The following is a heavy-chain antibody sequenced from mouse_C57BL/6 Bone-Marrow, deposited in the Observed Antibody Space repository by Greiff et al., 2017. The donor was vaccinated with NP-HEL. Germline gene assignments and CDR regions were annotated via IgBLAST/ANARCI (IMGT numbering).Heavy chain of an antibody. CDR3: ARKAYYGRSYEFAY. CDR1: GYTFTTYW. J-gene: IGHJ3*01. D-gene: IGHD1-1*01. Sequence: QVQLQQPGAELVKPGASVKLSCKASGYTFTTYWMPWVKQRPGQGLEWIGEIDPSDSYTNYTKKFKGQATLSVDTSSSTANMQLSSLTSEDSAVYYCARKAYYGRSYEFAYWGKGTLVTVSA. V-gene: IGHV1-50*01. CDR2: IDPSDSYT.